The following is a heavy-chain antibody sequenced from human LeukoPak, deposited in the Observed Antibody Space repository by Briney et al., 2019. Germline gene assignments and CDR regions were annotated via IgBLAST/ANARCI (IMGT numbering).Heavy chain of an antibody. Sequence: SSETLSLTCTVSGGSISSYYWSWIRQPPGKGLEWIGYIYYSGSTNYNPSLKSRVTISVDTSKNQFSLKLSSVTAADTAVYYCARVPDAFDIWGQGTMVTVSS. D-gene: IGHD2-2*01. V-gene: IGHV4-59*08. J-gene: IGHJ3*02. CDR1: GGSISSYY. CDR3: ARVPDAFDI. CDR2: IYYSGST.